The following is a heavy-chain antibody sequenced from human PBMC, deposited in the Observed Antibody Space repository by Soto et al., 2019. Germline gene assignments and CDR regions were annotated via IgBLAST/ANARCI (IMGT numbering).Heavy chain of an antibody. CDR1: GGSISSYY. CDR2: IYYSGST. Sequence: SETLSLTCTVSGGSISSYYWSWIRQPPGKGLEWIGYIYYSGSTNYNPSLKSRVTISVDTSKNQFSLKLSSVTAADTAVYYCARVSGWPPYYFDYWGQGTLVTVSS. V-gene: IGHV4-59*01. CDR3: ARVSGWPPYYFDY. J-gene: IGHJ4*02. D-gene: IGHD6-19*01.